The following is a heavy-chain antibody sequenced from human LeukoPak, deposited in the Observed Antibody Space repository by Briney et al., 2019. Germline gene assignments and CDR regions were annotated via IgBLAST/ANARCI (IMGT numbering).Heavy chain of an antibody. D-gene: IGHD2-2*01. CDR1: VGSISSSYYY. Sequence: PSETLSVTCTVSVGSISSSYYYWAWIRQPPGKGLECMGSIYYSGSTYYNSPLRSRLTISVDTSKNQFSLKLSSVSAADTAAYYCARLVSCSSSCYFDYWGQGTLVTVSS. J-gene: IGHJ4*02. V-gene: IGHV4-39*01. CDR2: IYYSGST. CDR3: ARLVSCSSSCYFDY.